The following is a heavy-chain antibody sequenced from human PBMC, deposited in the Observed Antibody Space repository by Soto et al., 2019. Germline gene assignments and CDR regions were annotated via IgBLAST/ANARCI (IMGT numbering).Heavy chain of an antibody. V-gene: IGHV3-21*01. CDR2: ISSSSSYI. CDR1: GFTFSSYS. CDR3: AREWAYSGYVSAFDI. J-gene: IGHJ3*02. Sequence: GGSLRLSCAASGFTFSSYSMNWVRQAPGKGLEWVSSISSSSSYIYYADSVKGRFTISRDNAKNSLYLQMNSLRAEDTAVYYCAREWAYSGYVSAFDIWGQGTMVTVSS. D-gene: IGHD5-12*01.